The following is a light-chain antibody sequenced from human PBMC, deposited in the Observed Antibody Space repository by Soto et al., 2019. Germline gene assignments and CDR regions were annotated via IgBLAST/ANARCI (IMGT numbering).Light chain of an antibody. V-gene: IGLV2-8*01. Sequence: QSALTQPPSASGSPGQSVTISCTGTSSDVGGYNYVSWYQQHPGKAPKLMIYEVSKRPSGVPDRFSSSKSGNTASLTVSGLQAEDEADYYCSSYAGSNNFPFGGGTKLTVL. J-gene: IGLJ2*01. CDR3: SSYAGSNNFP. CDR2: EVS. CDR1: SSDVGGYNY.